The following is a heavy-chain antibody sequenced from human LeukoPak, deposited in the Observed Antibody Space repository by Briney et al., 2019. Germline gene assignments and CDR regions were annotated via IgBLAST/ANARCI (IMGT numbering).Heavy chain of an antibody. CDR2: IYYSGST. CDR3: ARAIISYGDYVVFDY. V-gene: IGHV4-30-4*01. D-gene: IGHD4-17*01. J-gene: IGHJ4*02. CDR1: GGSISSGDYY. Sequence: SQTLSLTCTVSGGSISSGDYYWSWIRQPPGKGLEWIGYIYYSGSTYYYPSLKSRVTISVDTSKNQFSLKLSSVTAADTAVYYCARAIISYGDYVVFDYWGQGTLVTVSS.